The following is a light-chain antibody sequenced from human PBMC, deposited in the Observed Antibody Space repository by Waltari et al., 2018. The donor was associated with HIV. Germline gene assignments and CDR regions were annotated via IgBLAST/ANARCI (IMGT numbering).Light chain of an antibody. CDR2: AAS. CDR1: QDIRNN. Sequence: DIQLTQSPSFLSASVRDRVTITCRASQDIRNNLAWYQQKPGTVPKLLIYAASSLQSGVPSRFSGSGSGTEFTLTITSLQPDDFATYYCQQLNSDPFTFGPGTKVDIK. CDR3: QQLNSDPFT. V-gene: IGKV1-9*01. J-gene: IGKJ3*01.